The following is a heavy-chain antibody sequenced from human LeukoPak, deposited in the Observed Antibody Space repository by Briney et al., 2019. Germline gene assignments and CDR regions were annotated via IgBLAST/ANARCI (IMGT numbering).Heavy chain of an antibody. CDR3: AREGYCSGGSCQNWFDP. CDR1: GYTFTGYY. Sequence: GASVKVSCKASGYTFTGYYMHWVRQAPGQGLEWMGWINPNSGGTNYAQKFQGRVTMTRDTSISTAYMELSRLRSDDTAVYYCAREGYCSGGSCQNWFDPWGQGTLVTVSS. D-gene: IGHD2-15*01. J-gene: IGHJ5*02. V-gene: IGHV1-2*02. CDR2: INPNSGGT.